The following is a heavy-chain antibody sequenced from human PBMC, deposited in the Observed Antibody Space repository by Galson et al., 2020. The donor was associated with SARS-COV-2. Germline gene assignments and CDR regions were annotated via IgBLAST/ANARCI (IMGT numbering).Heavy chain of an antibody. CDR2: IKEDGSEK. J-gene: IGHJ4*02. CDR3: AVDGY. Sequence: TGGSLRLSCAASGFTFSNFWMTWVRQAPGKGLEWVANIKEDGSEKYYVDSVKGRFTISRDNAKNSLYLQLNSLRAEDTAVYYCAVDGYWGQGALGTVSS. CDR1: GFTFSNFW. V-gene: IGHV3-7*05.